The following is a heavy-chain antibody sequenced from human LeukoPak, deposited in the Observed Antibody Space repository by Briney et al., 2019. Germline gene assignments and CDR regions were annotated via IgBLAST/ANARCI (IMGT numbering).Heavy chain of an antibody. CDR3: ARGRDLNP. V-gene: IGHV4-59*01. J-gene: IGHJ3*01. Sequence: SETLSLTCTVSGGFISSYYWSWIRQPPGKGLEWIGYIYYSGSTNYNPSLKSRVTISVDTSKNQFSLKLSSVTTADTAVYYCARGRDLNPWGQGTMVTVSS. CDR1: GGFISSYY. CDR2: IYYSGST.